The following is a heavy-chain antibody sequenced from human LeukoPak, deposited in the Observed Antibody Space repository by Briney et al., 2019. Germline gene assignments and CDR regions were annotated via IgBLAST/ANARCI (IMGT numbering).Heavy chain of an antibody. CDR1: GGSFSDYY. J-gene: IGHJ5*02. Sequence: SETLSLTCAVSGGSFSDYYWIWIRQAPTKGLQWIGEINHSGSTNYNPSLKSRVTMSVNTSKNQFSLNLSSVTAAETAVYYCARGPKLTRGVTNWFDPWGQGTLVTVSS. CDR3: ARGPKLTRGVTNWFDP. D-gene: IGHD3-10*01. CDR2: INHSGST. V-gene: IGHV4-34*01.